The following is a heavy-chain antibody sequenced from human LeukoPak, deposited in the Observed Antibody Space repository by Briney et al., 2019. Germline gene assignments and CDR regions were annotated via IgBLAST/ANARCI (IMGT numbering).Heavy chain of an antibody. V-gene: IGHV1-69*06. Sequence: SVKVSCKASGGTFSSYAISWVRQAPGQGLEWMGGIIPIFGTANYAQKFQGRVTITADKSTSTAYMELSSLRSEDTAVYYCASYPGGSSSWFRPFFDIWGQGTMVTVSS. D-gene: IGHD6-13*01. J-gene: IGHJ3*02. CDR2: IIPIFGTA. CDR3: ASYPGGSSSWFRPFFDI. CDR1: GGTFSSYA.